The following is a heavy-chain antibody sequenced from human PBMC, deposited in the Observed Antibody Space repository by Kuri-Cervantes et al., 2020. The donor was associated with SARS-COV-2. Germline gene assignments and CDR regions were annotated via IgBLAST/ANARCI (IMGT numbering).Heavy chain of an antibody. J-gene: IGHJ6*02. CDR2: ISYDGSNK. CDR1: GFTFSSYG. V-gene: IGHV3-30*03. D-gene: IGHD7-27*01. Sequence: SLKISCAASGFTFSSYGMHWVRQAPGKGLEWVEVISYDGSNKYYADSVRGRFTISRDNSKDTLYLQMNSLRAEDTAVYYCARYTWGSGHYYGMDVWGQGTTVTVSS. CDR3: ARYTWGSGHYYGMDV.